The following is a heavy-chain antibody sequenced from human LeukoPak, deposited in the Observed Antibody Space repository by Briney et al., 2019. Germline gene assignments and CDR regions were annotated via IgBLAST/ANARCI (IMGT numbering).Heavy chain of an antibody. CDR3: AVVDTATNWFDP. CDR1: GYTFTSYY. V-gene: IGHV1-46*01. J-gene: IGHJ5*02. D-gene: IGHD5-18*01. CDR2: INPSGGST. Sequence: ASVKVSCKASGYTFTSYYMHWVRQAPGQGLEWMGIINPSGGSTSYAQKFQGRVTMTRDMSTSTVYMELSSLRSEDTAVYYCAVVDTATNWFDPWGRGTLVTVSS.